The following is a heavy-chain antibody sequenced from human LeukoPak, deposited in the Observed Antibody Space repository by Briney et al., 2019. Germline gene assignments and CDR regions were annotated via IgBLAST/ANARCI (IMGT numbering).Heavy chain of an antibody. Sequence: SETLSLTCTVSGGCISSSSYYWGWIRQPPGKGLEWIGSIYYSGNTYYNPSLKSRVTISVDTSKNQFSLKLSSVTAADTAVYYCASRTNFDYWGQGTLVTVSS. V-gene: IGHV4-39*07. CDR2: IYYSGNT. CDR3: ASRTNFDY. CDR1: GGCISSSSYY. J-gene: IGHJ4*02.